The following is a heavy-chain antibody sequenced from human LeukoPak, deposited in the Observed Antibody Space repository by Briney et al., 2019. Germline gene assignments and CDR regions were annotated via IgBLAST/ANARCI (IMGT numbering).Heavy chain of an antibody. J-gene: IGHJ4*02. Sequence: SETLSLTCTVSGGSISSYYWSWIRQPPGKGLEWIGYIYYSGSTNYNPSLKSRVTISVDTSKNQFSLKLSSVTAADTAVYYCARAQQLTVYIDYWGQGTLVTVSS. CDR3: ARAQQLTVYIDY. CDR1: GGSISSYY. D-gene: IGHD6-13*01. V-gene: IGHV4-59*08. CDR2: IYYSGST.